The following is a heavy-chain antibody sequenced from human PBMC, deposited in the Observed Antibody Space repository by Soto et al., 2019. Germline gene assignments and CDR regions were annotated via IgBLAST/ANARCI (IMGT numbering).Heavy chain of an antibody. CDR1: GFTFSSYA. CDR3: AKDGVVPAAIPAYNWFDP. V-gene: IGHV3-23*01. J-gene: IGHJ5*02. CDR2: ISGSGGST. D-gene: IGHD2-2*01. Sequence: PGGSLRLSCAASGFTFSSYAMSWVRQAPGKGLEWVSAISGSGGSTYYADSVKGRFTISRDDSKNTLYLQMNSLRAEDTAVYYCAKDGVVPAAIPAYNWFDPWGQGTLVTVSS.